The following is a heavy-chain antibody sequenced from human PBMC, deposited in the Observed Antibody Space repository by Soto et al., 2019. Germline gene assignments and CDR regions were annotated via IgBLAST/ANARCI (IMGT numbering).Heavy chain of an antibody. D-gene: IGHD3-3*01. CDR2: IYYSGST. J-gene: IGHJ4*02. Sequence: SETLSLTCTVSGGSISSGGYYWSWIRQHPGKGLEWIGYIYYSGSTYYNPSLKSRVTISVDTSKNQFSLKLSSVTAADTAVYYCASLTIFGVAHTFDFWGQGTLDTVSS. CDR1: GGSISSGGYY. CDR3: ASLTIFGVAHTFDF. V-gene: IGHV4-31*02.